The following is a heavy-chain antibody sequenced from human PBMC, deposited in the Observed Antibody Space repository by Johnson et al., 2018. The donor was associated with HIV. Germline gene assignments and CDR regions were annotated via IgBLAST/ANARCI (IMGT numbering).Heavy chain of an antibody. D-gene: IGHD3-3*01. V-gene: IGHV3-30-3*01. J-gene: IGHJ3*02. CDR2: ISYDGGNK. Sequence: QVQLVESGGGVVQPGTSLRLSCAASGFTFSYYSVHWVRQAPGKGLEWVSLISYDGGNKSYADSVKGRFTISRDTSQNTLFLQMNSLRLEDTAVYYCARDRTTYYNFWSGSNAGSDAFDIWGQGTLVTVSS. CDR3: ARDRTTYYNFWSGSNAGSDAFDI. CDR1: GFTFSYYS.